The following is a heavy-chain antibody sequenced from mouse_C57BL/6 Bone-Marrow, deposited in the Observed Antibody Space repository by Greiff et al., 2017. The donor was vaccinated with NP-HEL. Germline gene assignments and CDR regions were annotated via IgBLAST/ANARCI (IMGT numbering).Heavy chain of an antibody. CDR3: ALYYGNYLDY. Sequence: QVQLQQPGAELVRPGSSVKLSCKASGYTFTSYWMDWVKQRPGQGLEWIGNIYPSDSETHYNQKFKDKATFTVDKSSSTAYMQLSSLTSEDSAVYYCALYYGNYLDYWGQGTSVTVSS. D-gene: IGHD2-1*01. J-gene: IGHJ4*01. V-gene: IGHV1-61*01. CDR1: GYTFTSYW. CDR2: IYPSDSET.